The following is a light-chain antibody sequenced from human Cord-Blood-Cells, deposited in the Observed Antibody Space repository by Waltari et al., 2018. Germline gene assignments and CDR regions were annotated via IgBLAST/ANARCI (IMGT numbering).Light chain of an antibody. CDR2: GNS. V-gene: IGLV1-40*01. CDR3: QSYDSSLSGYWV. J-gene: IGLJ3*02. CDR1: SSNIGAGYD. Sequence: QSVLTQPPSVSGAPGQRVTISCTGSSSNIGAGYDVHWYPQLPGTAPKLLIYGNSNRPSGVPDRFSGSKSGTSASLAITGLQAEDEADYYCQSYDSSLSGYWVFGGGTKLTVL.